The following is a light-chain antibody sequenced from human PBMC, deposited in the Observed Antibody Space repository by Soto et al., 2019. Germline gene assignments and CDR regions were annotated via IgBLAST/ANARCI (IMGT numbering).Light chain of an antibody. CDR1: QSISTW. J-gene: IGKJ1*01. CDR2: DAS. Sequence: IQMTPSPSTLSASVGDRVTITCRASQSISTWLAWYQQKPGKAPKLLIYDASSLESGVPSRFSGSGSATEFTLTISSLQPDDFATYYCQQYINYWTFGQGTKVDIK. V-gene: IGKV1-5*01. CDR3: QQYINYWT.